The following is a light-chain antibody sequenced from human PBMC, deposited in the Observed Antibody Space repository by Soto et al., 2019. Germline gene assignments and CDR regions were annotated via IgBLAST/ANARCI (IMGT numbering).Light chain of an antibody. CDR2: DAS. CDR3: QQYNSYPPNT. J-gene: IGKJ5*01. V-gene: IGKV1-5*01. Sequence: DIQMTQSPSTLSASVGGRVTITCRASQSISSWLAWYQQKPGKAPKLLIYDASSLESGVPSRFSGSGSGTEFTLTISSLQPDDFATYYCQQYNSYPPNTFGQGTRLEI. CDR1: QSISSW.